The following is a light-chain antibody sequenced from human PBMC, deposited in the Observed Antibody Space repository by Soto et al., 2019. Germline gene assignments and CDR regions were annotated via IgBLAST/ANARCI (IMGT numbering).Light chain of an antibody. J-gene: IGKJ5*01. CDR1: QSVSSY. CDR2: DAS. Sequence: EIVLTQSPATLSLSPGERTTLSCRASQSVSSYLAWYQQKPGQAPRLLIYDASNRATGIPARFSASGSGIDFTLTISSLEPEDFAVYYCQQRGRWPITFGQGTRLEIK. CDR3: QQRGRWPIT. V-gene: IGKV3-11*01.